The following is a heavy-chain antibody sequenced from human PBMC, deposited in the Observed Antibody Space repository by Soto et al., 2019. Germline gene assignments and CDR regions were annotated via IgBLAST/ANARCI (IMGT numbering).Heavy chain of an antibody. D-gene: IGHD3-22*01. CDR3: ARVRNNYDSSGYLRY. CDR1: GYTFTSYA. J-gene: IGHJ4*02. CDR2: INAGNGNT. V-gene: IGHV1-3*01. Sequence: ASVKVSCKASGYTFTSYAMHWVRQAPGQRLEWMGWINAGNGNTKYSQKFQGRVTITRDTSAGTAYMELSSLRSEDTAVYYCARVRNNYDSSGYLRYWGQGTLVTVSS.